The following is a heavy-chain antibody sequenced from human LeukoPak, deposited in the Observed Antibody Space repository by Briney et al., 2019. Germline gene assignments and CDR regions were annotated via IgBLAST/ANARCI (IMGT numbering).Heavy chain of an antibody. Sequence: PGGSLRLSCAASGFNFTSYAMSWVRQAPGRGLEWVSAISGSGGTTYYADSVKGRFTISRDNYKNTLDLQMNSLRAEDTAVYYCAKANIVATIKGFDYWGQGTLVTVSS. CDR1: GFNFTSYA. CDR3: AKANIVATIKGFDY. V-gene: IGHV3-23*01. J-gene: IGHJ4*02. CDR2: ISGSGGTT. D-gene: IGHD5-12*01.